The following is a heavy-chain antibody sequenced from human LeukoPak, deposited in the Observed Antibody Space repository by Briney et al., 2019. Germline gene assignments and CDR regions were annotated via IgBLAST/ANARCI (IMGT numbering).Heavy chain of an antibody. Sequence: ASVKVSCKASGGTFSSYAISWVRQAPGQGLEWMGRIIPILGIANYAQKFQGRVTITADKSTSTAYMELRSLRSDDTAVYYCARVLAAGETSFDYWGQGTLVTVSS. CDR1: GGTFSSYA. V-gene: IGHV1-69*04. J-gene: IGHJ4*02. D-gene: IGHD6-13*01. CDR2: IIPILGIA. CDR3: ARVLAAGETSFDY.